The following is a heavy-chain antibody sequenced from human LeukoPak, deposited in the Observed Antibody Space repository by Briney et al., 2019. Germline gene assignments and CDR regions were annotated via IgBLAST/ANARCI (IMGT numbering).Heavy chain of an antibody. D-gene: IGHD3-9*01. CDR1: GGTFSSYA. V-gene: IGHV1-2*02. CDR2: INPNSGGT. CDR3: ARDLGGYYDILTGSLDY. Sequence: ASVKVSCKASGGTFSSYAISWVRQAPGQGLEWMGWINPNSGGTNYAQKFQGRVTMTRDTSISTAYMELSRLRSDDTAVYYCARDLGGYYDILTGSLDYWGQGTLVTVSS. J-gene: IGHJ4*02.